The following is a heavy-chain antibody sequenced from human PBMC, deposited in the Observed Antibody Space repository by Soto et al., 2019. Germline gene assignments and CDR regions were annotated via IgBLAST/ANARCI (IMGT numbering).Heavy chain of an antibody. CDR1: GYTFTSYG. D-gene: IGHD3-3*01. J-gene: IGHJ6*02. CDR2: ISAYNGNT. CDR3: ARDFSLDENYYYGMYV. V-gene: IGHV1-18*01. Sequence: ASVKVSCKASGYTFTSYGISWVRQAPGQGLEWMGWISAYNGNTNYAQKLQGRVTMTTDTSTSTAYMELRSLRSDDTAVYYCARDFSLDENYYYGMYVCGQGTTVTVS.